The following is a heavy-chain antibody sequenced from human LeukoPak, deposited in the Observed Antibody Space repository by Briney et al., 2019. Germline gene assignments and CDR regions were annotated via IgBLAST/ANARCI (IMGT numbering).Heavy chain of an antibody. Sequence: SETLSLTCTVSGGSISSYYWSWIRQPPGKGLEWIGYIYYSGSTNYNPSLKSRVTISVDTSKNQFSLKLSSVTAADTAVYYCARARGVRGLIPYWGQGTRVTVSS. J-gene: IGHJ4*02. CDR1: GGSISSYY. V-gene: IGHV4-59*01. CDR2: IYYSGST. D-gene: IGHD3-10*01. CDR3: ARARGVRGLIPY.